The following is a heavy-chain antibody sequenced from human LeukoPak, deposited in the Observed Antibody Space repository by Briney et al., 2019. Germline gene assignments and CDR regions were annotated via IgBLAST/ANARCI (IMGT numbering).Heavy chain of an antibody. V-gene: IGHV3-48*03. CDR3: ARRGGYYYYYYYMDV. Sequence: GGSLRLSCAASGFNFSSYEMNWVRQAPGKGLEWVSAISSGGRTIYYADSVKGRFTISRDNSKNTLYLQMGSLRAEDMAVYYCARRGGYYYYYYYMDVWGKGTTVTISS. CDR2: ISSGGRTI. D-gene: IGHD3-16*01. CDR1: GFNFSSYE. J-gene: IGHJ6*03.